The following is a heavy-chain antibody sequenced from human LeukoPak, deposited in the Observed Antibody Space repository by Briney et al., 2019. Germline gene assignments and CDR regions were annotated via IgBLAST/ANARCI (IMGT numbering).Heavy chain of an antibody. J-gene: IGHJ4*02. D-gene: IGHD6-13*01. CDR3: ASRTPIAAARADY. CDR1: GFTFSSYG. Sequence: GGSLRLSCAASGFTFSSYGMHWVRQAPGKGLEWVAVISYDGSNKYYADSVKGRFTISRDNSKNSLYLQMNSLRAEDTAVYYCASRTPIAAARADYWGQGTLVTVSS. CDR2: ISYDGSNK. V-gene: IGHV3-30*03.